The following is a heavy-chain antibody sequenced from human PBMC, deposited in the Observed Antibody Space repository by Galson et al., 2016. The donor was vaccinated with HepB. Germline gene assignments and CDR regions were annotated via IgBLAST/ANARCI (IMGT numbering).Heavy chain of an antibody. Sequence: SVKVSCKASGYTFTSYHMHWVRQVPGQGLEWMGIINPSGGFASYAQKFQGRVTMTRDKSTGTVYMELSNLRSEDTAVYYCARDRGYNDCFEHWGQGTLVTVSP. CDR1: GYTFTSYH. D-gene: IGHD3-10*01. CDR2: INPSGGFA. J-gene: IGHJ4*02. V-gene: IGHV1-46*01. CDR3: ARDRGYNDCFEH.